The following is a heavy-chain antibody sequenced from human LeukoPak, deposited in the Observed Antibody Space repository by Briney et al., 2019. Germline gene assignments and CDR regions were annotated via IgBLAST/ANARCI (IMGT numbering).Heavy chain of an antibody. CDR2: ISGSGGST. CDR1: GFTFSSYS. D-gene: IGHD4-23*01. CDR3: AKDGAPSYGRNPYWYFDL. V-gene: IGHV3-23*01. Sequence: GGSLRLSCAASGFTFSSYSMSWVRQAPGRGLEWVSAISGSGGSTYYAVSVKGRFTISRDNSKNTLYLQMNSLRAEDTAVYYCAKDGAPSYGRNPYWYFDLWGRGTLVTVSS. J-gene: IGHJ2*01.